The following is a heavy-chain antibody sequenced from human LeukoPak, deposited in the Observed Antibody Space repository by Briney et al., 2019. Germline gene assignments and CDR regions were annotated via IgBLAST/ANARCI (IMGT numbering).Heavy chain of an antibody. J-gene: IGHJ5*02. D-gene: IGHD2/OR15-2a*01. CDR1: GFTSSRHW. Sequence: GGSLRLSCAASGFTSSRHWMHWVRQAPGKGLVWVSRITPDGSGADYADSVKGRFTISRDNAKNTLYLQTNSLRAEDTAVHYCARDLTFLRAWGQGTLVTVSS. V-gene: IGHV3-74*01. CDR3: ARDLTFLRA. CDR2: ITPDGSGA.